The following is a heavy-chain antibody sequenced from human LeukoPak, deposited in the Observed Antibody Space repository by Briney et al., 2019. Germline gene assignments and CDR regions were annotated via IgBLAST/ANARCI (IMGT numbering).Heavy chain of an antibody. CDR3: ATVKLWFGELSTYGMDV. CDR1: GYTLTELS. Sequence: ASVKVSCKVSGYTLTELSMHWVRQAPGKGLEWMGGFDPEDGETIYAQEFQGRVTMTEDTSTDTAYMELSSLRSEDTAVYYCATVKLWFGELSTYGMDVWGQGTTVTVSS. V-gene: IGHV1-24*01. CDR2: FDPEDGET. J-gene: IGHJ6*02. D-gene: IGHD3-10*01.